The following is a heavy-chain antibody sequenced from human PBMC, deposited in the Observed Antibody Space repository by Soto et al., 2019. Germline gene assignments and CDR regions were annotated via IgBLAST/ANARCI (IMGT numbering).Heavy chain of an antibody. CDR2: IRQDGSEK. CDR1: GFTFTNYW. J-gene: IGHJ6*02. CDR3: ARDWGDFWSGYYTLYGMDV. Sequence: GSLRLSCAASGFTFTNYWMTWVRQAPGLGLEWVANIRQDGSEKYYADSVKGRFTISRDNAKNSLYLQMNSLRAEDTAVYYCARDWGDFWSGYYTLYGMDVWGQGTTVTVSS. D-gene: IGHD3-3*01. V-gene: IGHV3-7*05.